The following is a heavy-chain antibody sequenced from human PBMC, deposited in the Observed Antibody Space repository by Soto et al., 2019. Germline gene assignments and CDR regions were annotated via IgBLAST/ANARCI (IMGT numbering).Heavy chain of an antibody. D-gene: IGHD6-13*01. V-gene: IGHV4-34*01. CDR3: ARERRVVGGYSSSWYDYFDS. CDR2: INQSGSS. J-gene: IGHJ4*02. CDR1: GGSFSTYF. Sequence: SETLSLTCSVDGGSFSTYFWTWVRQPPGKGLEWIGEINQSGSSSYNPSLESRVSISVDTSEKQFSLKLSSVTAADTAVYYCARERRVVGGYSSSWYDYFDSWGQGTLVTVSS.